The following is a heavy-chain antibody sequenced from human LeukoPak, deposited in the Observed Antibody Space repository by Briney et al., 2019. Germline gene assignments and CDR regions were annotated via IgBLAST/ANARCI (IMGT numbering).Heavy chain of an antibody. CDR3: GRDYRSSSGRSIDY. J-gene: IGHJ4*02. D-gene: IGHD6-6*01. CDR1: GFTFSNYW. Sequence: PGGSLRLSCAASGFTFSNYWMSWVRQAPGKGLEWVANIKQDGSEKYYVDSVKGRFTISRDNAKKSLYLQMNSLRAEDTAVYYCGRDYRSSSGRSIDYWGQGTLVTVSS. CDR2: IKQDGSEK. V-gene: IGHV3-7*01.